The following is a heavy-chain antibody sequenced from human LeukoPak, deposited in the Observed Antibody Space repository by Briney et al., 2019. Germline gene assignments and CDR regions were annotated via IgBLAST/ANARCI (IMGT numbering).Heavy chain of an antibody. D-gene: IGHD3-9*01. CDR2: INPNSGGT. J-gene: IGHJ4*02. CDR1: GYTFTGYY. Sequence: ASVKVSCKASGYTFTGYYMHWVRQAPGQGLEWMGRINPNSGGTNYAQKFQGRVTITRDTSISTAYMELSRLRSDDTAVYYCARVHYDTHDRDGDDYWGQGTLVTVSS. CDR3: ARVHYDTHDRDGDDY. V-gene: IGHV1-2*06.